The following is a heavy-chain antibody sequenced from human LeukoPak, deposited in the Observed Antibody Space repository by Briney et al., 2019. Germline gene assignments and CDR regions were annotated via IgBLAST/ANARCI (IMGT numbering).Heavy chain of an antibody. CDR3: AKDRGLVGSTPSNFDY. J-gene: IGHJ4*02. CDR1: GFTFSSYA. CDR2: ISGSGGST. Sequence: QPGGSLRLSCAASGFTFSSYAMTWVRQAPGKGLEWVSGISGSGGSTYSADSVKGRFTISRDNSKKTVYLQMNSLRAEDTAVYYCAKDRGLVGSTPSNFDYWGQGTLVTVSS. V-gene: IGHV3-23*01. D-gene: IGHD1-26*01.